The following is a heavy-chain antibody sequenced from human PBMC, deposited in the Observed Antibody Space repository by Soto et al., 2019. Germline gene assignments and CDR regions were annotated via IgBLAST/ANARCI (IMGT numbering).Heavy chain of an antibody. D-gene: IGHD1-26*01. CDR3: ARDPIVGATIGAFDI. V-gene: IGHV4-30-4*01. J-gene: IGHJ3*02. CDR2: IYYSGST. Sequence: PSETLSLTCTVSGGSISSGDYYWSWIRQPPGKGLEWIGYIYYSGSTHYNPSLKSRVTISVDTSKNQFSLKLSSVTAADTAVYYCARDPIVGATIGAFDIWGQGTMVT. CDR1: GGSISSGDYY.